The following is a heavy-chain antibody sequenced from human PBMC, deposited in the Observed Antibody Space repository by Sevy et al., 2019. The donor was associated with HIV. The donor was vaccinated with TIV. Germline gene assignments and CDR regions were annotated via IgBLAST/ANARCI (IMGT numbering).Heavy chain of an antibody. CDR2: INSDGSST. J-gene: IGHJ4*02. D-gene: IGHD3-3*01. CDR3: ARDTPTGAIFGVVIPPFDY. Sequence: GGSLRLSCAASGFTFSSYWMHWVRQAPGKGPVWVSRINSDGSSTSYADSVKGRFTISRDNAKNTLYLQMNSLRAEDTAVYYCARDTPTGAIFGVVIPPFDYWGQGTLVTVSS. V-gene: IGHV3-74*01. CDR1: GFTFSSYW.